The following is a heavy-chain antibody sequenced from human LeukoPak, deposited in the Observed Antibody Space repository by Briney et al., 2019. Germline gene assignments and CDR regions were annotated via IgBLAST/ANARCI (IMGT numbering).Heavy chain of an antibody. J-gene: IGHJ4*02. CDR1: GFTFSSYG. CDR3: ARDRGLAGYYFDY. V-gene: IGHV3-30*03. D-gene: IGHD3-22*01. CDR2: ISYDGSNK. Sequence: GGSLRLSCAASGFTFSSYGMHWVRQAPGKGLEWVAVISYDGSNKYYADSVKGRFTISRDNAKNSLYLQMNSLKSEDTALYYCARDRGLAGYYFDYWGQGTLVTVSS.